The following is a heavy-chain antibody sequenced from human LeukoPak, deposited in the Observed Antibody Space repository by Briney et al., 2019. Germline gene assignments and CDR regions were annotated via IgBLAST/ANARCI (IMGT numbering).Heavy chain of an antibody. CDR1: GGSFSGSD. CDR3: ARVSISLFGVVTAHSDS. V-gene: IGHV4-34*01. D-gene: IGHD3-3*01. J-gene: IGHJ4*02. CDR2: INLSGST. Sequence: PSETVSLTCGVSGGSFSGSDWGWIRQPPGKGLEWIGEINLSGSTNYNSSLTSRVTISLDTSKNQFSLNLRSVTTADTAVYYCARVSISLFGVVTAHSDSWGQGTLVAVSS.